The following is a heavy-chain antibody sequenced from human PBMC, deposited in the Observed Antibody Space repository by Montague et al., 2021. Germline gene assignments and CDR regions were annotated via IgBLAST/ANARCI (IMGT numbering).Heavy chain of an antibody. CDR2: VSTNGDYT. J-gene: IGHJ4*02. CDR3: AKDREMDYSADY. CDR1: GFIFRHYS. V-gene: IGHV3-23*01. D-gene: IGHD5-24*01. Sequence: SLRLSCAASGFIFRHYSMSWVRQPPGKGLEWVSGVSTNGDYTYYADSLKGRFTISRDNSRNTLYLQMNSLRAEDTAIYYCAKDREMDYSADYWGQGTLVTVSS.